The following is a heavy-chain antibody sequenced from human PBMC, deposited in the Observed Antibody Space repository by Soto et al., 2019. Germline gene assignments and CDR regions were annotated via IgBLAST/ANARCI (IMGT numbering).Heavy chain of an antibody. CDR1: GGSISSSSYY. J-gene: IGHJ4*02. CDR2: IYYSGST. Sequence: QLQLQESGPGLVKPSETLSLTCTVSGGSISSSSYYWGWIRQPPGKGLEWIGSIYYSGSTCYNPSLKSRVTRSVDTSKNQFSLKLSSVTAAETAVYYCAGNAVHSSGFTDYWGQGTLVTVSS. V-gene: IGHV4-39*01. D-gene: IGHD6-19*01. CDR3: AGNAVHSSGFTDY.